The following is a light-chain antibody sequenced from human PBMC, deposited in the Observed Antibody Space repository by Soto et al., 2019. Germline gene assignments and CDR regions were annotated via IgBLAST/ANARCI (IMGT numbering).Light chain of an antibody. CDR2: GAS. J-gene: IGKJ1*01. V-gene: IGKV3-15*01. Sequence: EIVMTQSPATLSVSPGERATLSCRASQSVSSNLAWYQQNPGQAPRLLIYGASTRATGIPARFSGSGSGKEFTLTISSLQSKDIAGYYWQQYSNWPPWTFGQGTKVEIK. CDR1: QSVSSN. CDR3: QQYSNWPPWT.